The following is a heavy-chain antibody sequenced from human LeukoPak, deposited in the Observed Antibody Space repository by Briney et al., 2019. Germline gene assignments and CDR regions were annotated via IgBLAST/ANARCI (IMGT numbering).Heavy chain of an antibody. V-gene: IGHV3-15*01. CDR1: GFTFSNAW. CDR3: TTDDGDHWAVAGTPLY. D-gene: IGHD6-19*01. Sequence: GGSLRLSCAASGFTFSNAWMSWVRQAPGKGMVWVGRIKSKTDGGTTDYAAPVKGRFTISRDDSKNTLYLQMNSLKTEDTAVYYCTTDDGDHWAVAGTPLYWGQGTLVTVSS. CDR2: IKSKTDGGTT. J-gene: IGHJ4*02.